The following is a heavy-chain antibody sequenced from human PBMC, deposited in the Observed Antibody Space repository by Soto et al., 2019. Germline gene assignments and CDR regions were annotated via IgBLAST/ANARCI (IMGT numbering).Heavy chain of an antibody. Sequence: SVKVSCKASGYTFTSYGISWVRQAPGQGLEWMGGIIPIFGTANYAQKFQGRVTITADESTSTAYMELSSLRSEDTAVYYCAIVVINPDYFDYWGQGTLVTVSS. V-gene: IGHV1-69*13. CDR1: GYTFTSYG. CDR2: IIPIFGTA. D-gene: IGHD3-22*01. J-gene: IGHJ4*02. CDR3: AIVVINPDYFDY.